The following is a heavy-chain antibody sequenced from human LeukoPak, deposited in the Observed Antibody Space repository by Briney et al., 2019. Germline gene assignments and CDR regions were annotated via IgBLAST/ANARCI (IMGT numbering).Heavy chain of an antibody. Sequence: GRSLRLSCAASGFTFSNYAISWVRQAPGKGLEWVSAISGTGGSTFYADSVKGRFTISRDNSRNTLYLLINSLRAGDTAVYYCAKLNSGSYLFYFDYWGQGTLVTVSS. D-gene: IGHD1-26*01. CDR1: GFTFSNYA. CDR3: AKLNSGSYLFYFDY. V-gene: IGHV3-23*01. CDR2: ISGTGGST. J-gene: IGHJ4*02.